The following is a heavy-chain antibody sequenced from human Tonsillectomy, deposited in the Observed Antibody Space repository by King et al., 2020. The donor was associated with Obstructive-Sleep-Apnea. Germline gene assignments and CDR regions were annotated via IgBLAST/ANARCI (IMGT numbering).Heavy chain of an antibody. J-gene: IGHJ5*02. CDR3: ARRGYSYEDYNWFDP. Sequence: QLQESGPGLVKPSQTLSLTCTVSGGSISSGGYYWSWIRQHPGKGLEWIGYIYYSGSTYYNPSLKSRVTISVDTSKNQFSLKLSSVTAADTAVYYCARRGYSYEDYNWFDPWGQGTLVTVSS. D-gene: IGHD5-18*01. CDR2: IYYSGST. CDR1: GGSISSGGYY. V-gene: IGHV4-31*03.